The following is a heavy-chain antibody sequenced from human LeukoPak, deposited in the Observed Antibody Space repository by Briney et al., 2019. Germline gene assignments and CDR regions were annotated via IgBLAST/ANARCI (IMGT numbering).Heavy chain of an antibody. J-gene: IGHJ4*02. CDR1: GGSISSYY. D-gene: IGHD6-13*01. CDR3: ARAGSWTGYSY. V-gene: IGHV4-59*01. Sequence: PSETLSLTCTVSGGSISSYYWSWIRQPPGKGLEWIGYIYYSGSTNYNPSLKSRVTISVDTSKNQFSLKLSSVTAADTAVHYCARAGSWTGYSYWGLGTLVTVSS. CDR2: IYYSGST.